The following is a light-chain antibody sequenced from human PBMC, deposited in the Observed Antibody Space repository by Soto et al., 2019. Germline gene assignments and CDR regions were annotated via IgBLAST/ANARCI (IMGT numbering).Light chain of an antibody. CDR1: QSISSW. CDR3: QQYNDSFPYT. V-gene: IGKV1-5*03. Sequence: DIQLTQSPSTLSASVGDRVTITCRASQSISSWLAWYQQKPGTGPKLLIYGASILESGVPSRFSGSRSGTEFTLTVSSLQPDDFATYYCQQYNDSFPYTFGQGTRLE. J-gene: IGKJ5*01. CDR2: GAS.